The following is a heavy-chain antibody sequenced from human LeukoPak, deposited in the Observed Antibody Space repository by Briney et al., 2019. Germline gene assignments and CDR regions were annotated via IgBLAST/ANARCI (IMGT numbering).Heavy chain of an antibody. CDR2: IGIDSGNT. CDR1: GFTLSDYT. V-gene: IGHV3-11*06. CDR3: ARDYKYAFDN. D-gene: IGHD5-24*01. Sequence: GGSLRLSCAASGFTLSDYTMSWGRQAPGKGLEWVSSIGIDSGNTNYADSVKGRFTISGDKAKNSLYLQMNSLRVEDTAVYYCARDYKYAFDNWGQGNLVTVSS. J-gene: IGHJ4*02.